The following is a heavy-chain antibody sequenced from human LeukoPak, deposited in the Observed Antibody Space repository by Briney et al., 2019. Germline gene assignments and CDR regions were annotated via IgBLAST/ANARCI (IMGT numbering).Heavy chain of an antibody. J-gene: IGHJ3*02. CDR3: AKDTVGATFAGAFDI. CDR2: IKQDGSEK. D-gene: IGHD1-26*01. Sequence: GGSLRLSCTTSGFTFSTYWMSWVRQAPGKGLEWVANIKQDGSEKYYVDSVKGRFTISRDNAKNSLYLQMNSVRAEDMALYYCAKDTVGATFAGAFDIWGRGTMVTVSS. V-gene: IGHV3-7*03. CDR1: GFTFSTYW.